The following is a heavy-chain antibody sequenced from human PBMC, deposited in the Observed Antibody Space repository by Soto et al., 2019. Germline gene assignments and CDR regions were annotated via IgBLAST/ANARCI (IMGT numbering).Heavy chain of an antibody. CDR2: ISNSGDTI. D-gene: IGHD2-2*01. V-gene: IGHV3-23*01. CDR1: GFTFSYYT. J-gene: IGHJ6*02. Sequence: EVQLLESGGGLVQPGGSLRLCCVASGFTFSYYTMSWFRQAPGKGLECVSGISNSGDTIHYADSVKGRFTIARDICKNTLYLQMNSLRADDKAVYYCADPVPAPTHYDYYDMDVWCQGTTVTISS. CDR3: ADPVPAPTHYDYYDMDV.